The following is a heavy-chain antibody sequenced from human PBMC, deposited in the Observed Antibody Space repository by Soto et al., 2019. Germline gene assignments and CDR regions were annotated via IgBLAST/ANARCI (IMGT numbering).Heavy chain of an antibody. CDR2: ISYDGSNK. CDR1: GFTFSSYG. CDR3: AQAEVTVVTPYYFDY. V-gene: IGHV3-30*18. J-gene: IGHJ4*02. D-gene: IGHD2-21*02. Sequence: QVQLVESGGGVVQPGRSLRLSCAASGFTFSSYGMHWVGQAPGKGLEWVAVISYDGSNKYYADSVKGRFTISRDNSKNTLYLQMNSLRAEDTAVYYCAQAEVTVVTPYYFDYWGQGTLVTVSS.